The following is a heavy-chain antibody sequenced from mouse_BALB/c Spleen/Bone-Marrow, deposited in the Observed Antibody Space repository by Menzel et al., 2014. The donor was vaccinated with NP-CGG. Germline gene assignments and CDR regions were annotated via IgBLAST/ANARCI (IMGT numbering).Heavy chain of an antibody. CDR3: ARYLIFYDYDEAMDY. CDR1: GFNIKDTY. Sequence: EVQLQQSGAKLVKPGASVKLSCTASGFNIKDTYMHWVKQRPEQGLEWIGRIDPANGDTKYDPKFQGKATITADTSSNTAYLQLSSLTSEDTAVYYCARYLIFYDYDEAMDYWGQGTSVTVSS. V-gene: IGHV14-3*02. J-gene: IGHJ4*01. D-gene: IGHD2-4*01. CDR2: IDPANGDT.